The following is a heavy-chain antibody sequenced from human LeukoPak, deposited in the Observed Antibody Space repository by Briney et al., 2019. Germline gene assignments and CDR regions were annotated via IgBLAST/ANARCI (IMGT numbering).Heavy chain of an antibody. CDR2: IVVGSGNT. CDR3: AADLNYYDSSGSGDY. V-gene: IGHV1-58*02. Sequence: SVKVSCKASGFTFTSSAMQWVRQARGQRLEWIGWIVVGSGNTNYAQKFQERVTITRDMSTSTAYMEMTSLRSEDTAVYYCAADLNYYDSSGSGDYWGQGTLVTVSS. CDR1: GFTFTSSA. J-gene: IGHJ4*02. D-gene: IGHD3-22*01.